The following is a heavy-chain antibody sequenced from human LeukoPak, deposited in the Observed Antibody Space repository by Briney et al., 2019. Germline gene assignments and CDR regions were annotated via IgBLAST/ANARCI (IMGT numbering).Heavy chain of an antibody. V-gene: IGHV4-59*12. J-gene: IGHJ4*02. CDR1: GGSISSYY. D-gene: IGHD3-10*01. Sequence: SETLSLTCTVSGGSISSYYWSWIRQPPGKGLEWIGYIYYSGSTYYNPSLKSRVTISVDTSKNQFSLKLSSVTAADTAVYYCARARMVRGVSPYYFDYWGQGTLVTVSS. CDR2: IYYSGST. CDR3: ARARMVRGVSPYYFDY.